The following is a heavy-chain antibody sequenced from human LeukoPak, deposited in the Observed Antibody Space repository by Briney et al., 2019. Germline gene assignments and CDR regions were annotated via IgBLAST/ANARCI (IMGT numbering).Heavy chain of an antibody. J-gene: IGHJ6*02. CDR1: GGSISDRTW. D-gene: IGHD6-13*01. V-gene: IGHV4-4*02. CDR3: AREPGERAAAGTSYYYGMDV. CDR2: IYSDYT. Sequence: SETLSLTCDVSGGSISDRTWWSWVRQSPGKGLEWIGEIYSDYTNYNPSLQSRVTVSVDKSKNQFSLHMKSLTAADTAVYYCAREPGERAAAGTSYYYGMDVWGQGTTVTVSS.